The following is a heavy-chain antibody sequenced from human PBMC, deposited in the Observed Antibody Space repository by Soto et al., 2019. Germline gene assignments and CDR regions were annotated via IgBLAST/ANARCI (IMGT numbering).Heavy chain of an antibody. D-gene: IGHD2-2*01. J-gene: IGHJ4*02. CDR1: NFSVLTSIYY. V-gene: IGHV4-39*01. CDR3: ARNWNLALVPAAYFDS. Sequence: SETLSLTCTVSNFSVLTSIYYWAWIRQPPGKGLEWVGTVYYTGTTYYNPSLQSRVTISIDTSKNQFSLNLNSVTAADTAVYYCARNWNLALVPAAYFDSWGQGTLVTVPS. CDR2: VYYTGTT.